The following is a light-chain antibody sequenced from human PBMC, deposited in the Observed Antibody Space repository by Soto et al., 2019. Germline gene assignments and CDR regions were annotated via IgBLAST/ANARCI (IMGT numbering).Light chain of an antibody. V-gene: IGKV3-20*01. CDR1: ESISSSY. J-gene: IGKJ5*01. CDR2: GAS. Sequence: IVLTQSPGTLSLSPWEGATLSCRASESISSSYLAWYQQKPGQAPSLLIYGASTRAAGIPDRFSGSGSGTDFTLTITRLEPEDSAVYFCQQYTGPPTTFGQGTRLEIK. CDR3: QQYTGPPTT.